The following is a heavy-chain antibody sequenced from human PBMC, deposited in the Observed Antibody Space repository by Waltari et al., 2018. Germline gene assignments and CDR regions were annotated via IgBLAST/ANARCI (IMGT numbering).Heavy chain of an antibody. D-gene: IGHD1-26*01. Sequence: QVQLQESGPGLVKPSQTLSLTCTVSGGSISRGSYYWSWIRQPAGKGLEWIGYIYTSGSTNYNPSLKSRVTISVDTSKNQFSLKLSSVTAADTAVYYCARVSYYGRIDYWGQGTLVTVSS. V-gene: IGHV4-61*09. J-gene: IGHJ4*02. CDR2: IYTSGST. CDR1: GGSISRGSYY. CDR3: ARVSYYGRIDY.